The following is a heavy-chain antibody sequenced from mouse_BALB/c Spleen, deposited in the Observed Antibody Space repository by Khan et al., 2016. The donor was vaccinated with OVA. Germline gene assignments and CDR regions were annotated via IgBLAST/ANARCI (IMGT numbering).Heavy chain of an antibody. CDR3: TRHGYVAWFTY. D-gene: IGHD2-2*01. J-gene: IGHJ3*01. Sequence: LQQSGPELMKPGASVKISCKASGYSFTTYYIHWVLQSHGKSLDWIGYIDPFSGDTTYNQKFKDKATLTVDKSSSTAYIHLNNLTSEDSAVYYCTRHGYVAWFTYWGQGTLVTVSA. CDR2: IDPFSGDT. CDR1: GYSFTTYY. V-gene: IGHV1S135*01.